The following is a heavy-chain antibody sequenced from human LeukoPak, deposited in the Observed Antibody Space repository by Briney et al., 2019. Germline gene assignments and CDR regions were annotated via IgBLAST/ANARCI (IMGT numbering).Heavy chain of an antibody. Sequence: SETLSLTCTVSGGSISSGDYYWSWIRQHPGKGLEWIGYIYYSGSTYYNPSLKSRVTILVDTSKNQFSLKLSSVTAADTAVYYCARLYTTFRAFDIWGQGTMVTVSS. J-gene: IGHJ3*02. D-gene: IGHD2-2*02. V-gene: IGHV4-31*03. CDR1: GGSISSGDYY. CDR3: ARLYTTFRAFDI. CDR2: IYYSGST.